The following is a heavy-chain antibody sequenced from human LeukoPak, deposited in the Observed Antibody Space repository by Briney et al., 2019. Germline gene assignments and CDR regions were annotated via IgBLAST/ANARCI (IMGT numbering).Heavy chain of an antibody. V-gene: IGHV4-59*08. Sequence: SETLSLTCTVSGGXISSYYCSWIRQPPGKGLEWIGYIYYSGSTNYNPSLKSRVTISVDTSKNQFSLKLSSVTAADTAVYYCAGLDPNYYYGMDVWGQGTTVTVSS. CDR1: GGXISSYY. CDR3: AGLDPNYYYGMDV. CDR2: IYYSGST. J-gene: IGHJ6*02.